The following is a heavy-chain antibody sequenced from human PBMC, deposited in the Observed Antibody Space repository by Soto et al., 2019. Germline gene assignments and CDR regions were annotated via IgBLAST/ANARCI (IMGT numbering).Heavy chain of an antibody. CDR3: ARDTVVTTGYYYGMDV. Sequence: ASVKVSCTASGYTFTSYGISWVRQAPGQGLEWMGWISAYNGNTNYAQKLQGRVTMTTDTSTSTAYMELRSLRSDDTAVYYCARDTVVTTGYYYGMDVWGQGTTVTVSS. CDR2: ISAYNGNT. J-gene: IGHJ6*02. V-gene: IGHV1-18*01. D-gene: IGHD4-4*01. CDR1: GYTFTSYG.